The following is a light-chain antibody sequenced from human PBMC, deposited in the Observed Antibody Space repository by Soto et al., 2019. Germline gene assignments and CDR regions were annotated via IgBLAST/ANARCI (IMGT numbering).Light chain of an antibody. Sequence: DVVMAQSPLSLPVTLGQTASISCRSSQSLVDSDGNTYLTWFQQRPGQSPRRLIYKVSNRDSGVPDRFSGSGSGTDFTLRISRVEAEYVGVYYCMQGTHWPPWTFGQGTKVEIK. V-gene: IGKV2-30*01. CDR2: KVS. J-gene: IGKJ1*01. CDR1: QSLVDSDGNTY. CDR3: MQGTHWPPWT.